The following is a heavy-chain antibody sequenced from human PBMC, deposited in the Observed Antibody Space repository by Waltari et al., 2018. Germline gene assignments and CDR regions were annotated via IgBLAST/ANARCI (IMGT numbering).Heavy chain of an antibody. D-gene: IGHD2-8*01. J-gene: IGHJ3*02. V-gene: IGHV3-21*01. CDR2: VSNSSSHI. CDR3: TRDNNRGVFDI. CDR1: GFTFSRHR. Sequence: EVQLVESGGGLVKPGGSLRLSCSASGFTFSRHRMNWVRQAPGKGLEWVSSVSNSSSHIYYADSLKGRFTISRGNAKNLVYLEIKSLRAEDTAIYYCTRDNNRGVFDIWGQGTMVTVSP.